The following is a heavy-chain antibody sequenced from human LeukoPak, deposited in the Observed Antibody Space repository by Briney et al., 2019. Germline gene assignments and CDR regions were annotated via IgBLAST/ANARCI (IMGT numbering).Heavy chain of an antibody. CDR2: IYYSGST. J-gene: IGHJ3*02. Sequence: SQTLSLTCTVSGGSISSGGYYWSWIRQHPGKGLEWIGYIYYSGSTYYNPSLKSRVTISVDTSKNQFSLKLSSVTAADTAVYYCARDTPPFDAFDIWGQGTMVTVSS. CDR1: GGSISSGGYY. V-gene: IGHV4-31*03. CDR3: ARDTPPFDAFDI.